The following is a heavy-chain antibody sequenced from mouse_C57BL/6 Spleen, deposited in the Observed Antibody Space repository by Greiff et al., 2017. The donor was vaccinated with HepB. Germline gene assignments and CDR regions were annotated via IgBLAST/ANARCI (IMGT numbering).Heavy chain of an antibody. Sequence: VQLQQPGAELVKPGASVKMSCKASGYTFTSYWITWVKQRPGQGLEWIGDIYPGSGSTNYNEKFKSKATLTVDTSSSTAYMQLSSLTSEDSAVYYCARSGTYDYDLYFDYWGQGTTLTVSS. CDR2: IYPGSGST. V-gene: IGHV1-55*01. D-gene: IGHD2-4*01. CDR3: ARSGTYDYDLYFDY. CDR1: GYTFTSYW. J-gene: IGHJ2*01.